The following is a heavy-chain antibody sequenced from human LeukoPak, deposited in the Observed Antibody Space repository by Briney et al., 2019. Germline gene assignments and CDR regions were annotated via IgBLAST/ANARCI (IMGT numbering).Heavy chain of an antibody. Sequence: GGSLRLSCAASGFTFSTHTMAWVRQAPGKGLEWLSYISGSSNVIYYADSVKGRFTISRDNAKDSLYLQMNSLKAEDTAVYYCARGLYYMDVWGKGTTVTVS. V-gene: IGHV3-48*01. CDR3: ARGLYYMDV. J-gene: IGHJ6*03. CDR2: ISGSSNVI. CDR1: GFTFSTHT.